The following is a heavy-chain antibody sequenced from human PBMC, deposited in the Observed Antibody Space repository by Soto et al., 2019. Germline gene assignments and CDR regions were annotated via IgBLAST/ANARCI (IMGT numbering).Heavy chain of an antibody. CDR1: GFTFSDYY. D-gene: IGHD3-3*01. V-gene: IGHV3-11*01. CDR3: ARSPTKENLRLMTSQIRFLYYFDY. Sequence: GGSLRLSCAASGFTFSDYYMSWIRQAPGKGLEWVSYISSSGSTIYYADSVKGRFTISRDNAKNSLYLQMNSLRAEDTAVYYCARSPTKENLRLMTSQIRFLYYFDYWGQGTLVTVSS. CDR2: ISSSGSTI. J-gene: IGHJ4*02.